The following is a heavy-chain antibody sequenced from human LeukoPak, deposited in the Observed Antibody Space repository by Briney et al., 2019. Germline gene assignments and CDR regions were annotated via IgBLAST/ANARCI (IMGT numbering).Heavy chain of an antibody. J-gene: IGHJ4*02. CDR1: GDSINSLDL. D-gene: IGHD3-22*01. V-gene: IGHV4-4*02. CDR3: AGLVGRYSSGLYYYYFDY. Sequence: SGTLSLTCTVSGDSINSLDLWSWVRQPPGKGLEWIGEMYLSGTTHSNPSVKSRVTISIDKSKNQFFLNLSSETAADTAVYYCAGLVGRYSSGLYYYYFDYWGQGTLVTVSS. CDR2: MYLSGTT.